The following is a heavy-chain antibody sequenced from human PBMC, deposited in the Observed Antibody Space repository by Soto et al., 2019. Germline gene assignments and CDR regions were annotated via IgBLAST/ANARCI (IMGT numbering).Heavy chain of an antibody. D-gene: IGHD6-19*01. V-gene: IGHV1-46*03. CDR2: INPSGGST. CDR1: GYTFTSYY. CDR3: ARDPHLIDSSGWSNIDY. Sequence: ASVKVSCKASGYTFTSYYMHWVRQAPGQGLELMGIINPSGGSTSYAQKFQGRVTMTRDTSTSTVYMELSSPRSEDTAVYYCARDPHLIDSSGWSNIDYWGQGTLVTVSS. J-gene: IGHJ4*02.